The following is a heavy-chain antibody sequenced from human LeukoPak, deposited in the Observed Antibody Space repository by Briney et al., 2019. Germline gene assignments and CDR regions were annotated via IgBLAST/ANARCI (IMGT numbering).Heavy chain of an antibody. D-gene: IGHD4-17*01. CDR2: INHSGST. J-gene: IGHJ4*02. V-gene: IGHV4-34*01. CDR3: ARDPHGDYDDY. Sequence: PSETLSLTCAVYGGSFSGYYWSWIRQPPGKGLEWIGEINHSGSTNYNPSLKSRVTISVDTSKNQFSLKLSSVTAADTAVYYCARDPHGDYDDYWGQGTLVTVSS. CDR1: GGSFSGYY.